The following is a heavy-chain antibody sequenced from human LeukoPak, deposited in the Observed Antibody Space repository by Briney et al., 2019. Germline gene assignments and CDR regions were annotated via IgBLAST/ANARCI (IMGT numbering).Heavy chain of an antibody. Sequence: SETLSLTCTVSGGSISTYYCIWIRQPPGKGLEWIGYIYYSGSTNYNPSLKSRVTISVDTSKNQFSLKLSSVTAADTAVYYCASSGGQQLVYFWGQGTPVTVSS. CDR3: ASSGGQQLVYF. CDR1: GGSISTYY. V-gene: IGHV4-59*01. J-gene: IGHJ4*02. D-gene: IGHD6-13*01. CDR2: IYYSGST.